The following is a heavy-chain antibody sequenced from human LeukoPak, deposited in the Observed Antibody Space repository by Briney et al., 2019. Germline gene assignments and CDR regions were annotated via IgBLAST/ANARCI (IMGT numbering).Heavy chain of an antibody. CDR2: INHNGNVN. J-gene: IGHJ6*02. D-gene: IGHD3-16*01. Sequence: GRSLRLSCAASGFTFSSYGMHWVRQAPGKGLEWVASINHNGNVNYYVDSVKGRFTISRDSAKNSLYLQMSNLRAEDTAVYFCARGGGLDVWGQGATVTVSS. CDR3: ARGGGLDV. V-gene: IGHV3-7*03. CDR1: GFTFSSYG.